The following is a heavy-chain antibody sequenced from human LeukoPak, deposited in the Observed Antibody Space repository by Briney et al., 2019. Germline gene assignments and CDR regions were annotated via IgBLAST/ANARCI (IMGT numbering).Heavy chain of an antibody. CDR1: GFTFSSYA. J-gene: IGHJ4*02. CDR2: ISGSGGST. V-gene: IGHV3-23*01. D-gene: IGHD3-10*01. Sequence: GGSLRLSCAASGFTFSSYAMSWVRQAPGKGLEWVSAISGSGGSTYYAGSVKGRFTISRDNSKNTLYLQMNSLRAEDTAVYYCAKEGGPYYYGSGSYSAYDYWGQGTLVTVSS. CDR3: AKEGGPYYYGSGSYSAYDY.